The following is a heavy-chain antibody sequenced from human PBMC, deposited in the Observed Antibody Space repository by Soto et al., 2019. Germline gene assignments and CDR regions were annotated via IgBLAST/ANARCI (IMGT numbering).Heavy chain of an antibody. V-gene: IGHV3-66*01. CDR3: VREKVTMIVGFYYFDY. Sequence: GSLRLSCAASGFTVSSNYMSWVRQAPGKGLEWVSVIYAGGNIHYADSVEGRFTISRDNSNNMLYLQMNSLRAEDTAVYYCVREKVTMIVGFYYFDYWGQGTRVTVSS. CDR1: GFTVSSNY. J-gene: IGHJ4*02. CDR2: IYAGGNI. D-gene: IGHD3-22*01.